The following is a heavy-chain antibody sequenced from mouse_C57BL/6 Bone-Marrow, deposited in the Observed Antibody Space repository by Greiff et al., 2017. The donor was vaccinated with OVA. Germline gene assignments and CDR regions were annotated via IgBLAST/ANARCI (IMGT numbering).Heavy chain of an antibody. D-gene: IGHD2-3*01. Sequence: QVQLQQPGAELVKPGASVKLSCKASGYTFTSYWMQWVKQRPGQGLEWIGEIDPSDSYTNYNQKFKGKATLTVDTSSSTAYMQLSSLTSEDSAVYYCARGGWLLLDYWGQGTLVTVSA. CDR2: IDPSDSYT. CDR1: GYTFTSYW. V-gene: IGHV1-50*01. J-gene: IGHJ3*01. CDR3: ARGGWLLLDY.